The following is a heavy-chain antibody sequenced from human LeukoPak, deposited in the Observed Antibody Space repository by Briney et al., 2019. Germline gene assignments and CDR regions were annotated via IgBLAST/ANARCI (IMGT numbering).Heavy chain of an antibody. Sequence: RGSLRLSCAASGFTFGSYAMSWVRQAPGKGLEWVSAITESGGGTYNADSVKGRFTISRDNSKKTLFLQMNSLRAEDTAIYYCAKGSAAGRPYYFDYWGQGTLVTVSS. CDR2: ITESGGGT. V-gene: IGHV3-23*01. J-gene: IGHJ4*02. CDR3: AKGSAAGRPYYFDY. CDR1: GFTFGSYA. D-gene: IGHD6-25*01.